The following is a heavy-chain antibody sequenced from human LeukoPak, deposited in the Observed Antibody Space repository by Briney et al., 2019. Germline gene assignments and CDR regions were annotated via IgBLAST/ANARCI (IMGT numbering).Heavy chain of an antibody. V-gene: IGHV3-21*01. Sequence: GGSLRLSCAASGFTFSSYSMNWVRQAPGKGLEWVSSISSGSSYIYYADSVKGRFTISRDNAKNSLYLQMNSLRAEDTAVYYCAREIAVAGSYYFDYWGQGTLVTVSS. CDR2: ISSGSSYI. CDR3: AREIAVAGSYYFDY. CDR1: GFTFSSYS. J-gene: IGHJ4*02. D-gene: IGHD6-19*01.